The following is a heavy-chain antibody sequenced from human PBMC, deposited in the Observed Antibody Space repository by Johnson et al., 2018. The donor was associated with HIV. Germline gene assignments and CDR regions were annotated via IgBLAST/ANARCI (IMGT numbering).Heavy chain of an antibody. CDR2: IRHDGNNK. J-gene: IGHJ3*02. Sequence: QVQLVESGGGVVQPGGSRRLSCAAFGFTFSNYGMHWVRLAPGKGLEWVAFIRHDGNNKNYADSVKGRFTISRDNAKNTLSLQMNRLRIEDTAVYYCARDPFTQALDAFDIWGQGTMVTVSS. CDR1: GFTFSNYG. V-gene: IGHV3-30*02. CDR3: ARDPFTQALDAFDI.